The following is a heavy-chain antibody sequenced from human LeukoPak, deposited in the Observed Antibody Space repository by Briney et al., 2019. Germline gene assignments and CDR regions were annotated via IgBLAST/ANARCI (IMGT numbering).Heavy chain of an antibody. Sequence: ASVKVSCKASGYTFTGYYMHWVRQAPGQGLEWMGWINPNSGGTNYTQKFQGWVTMTRDTSISTAYMELSSLRSEDTAVYYCARDKISAARGYDYWGQGTLVTVSS. CDR1: GYTFTGYY. CDR2: INPNSGGT. V-gene: IGHV1-2*04. D-gene: IGHD6-13*01. CDR3: ARDKISAARGYDY. J-gene: IGHJ4*02.